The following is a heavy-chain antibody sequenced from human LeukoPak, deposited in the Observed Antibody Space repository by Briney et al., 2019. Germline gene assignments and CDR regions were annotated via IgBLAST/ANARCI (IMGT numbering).Heavy chain of an antibody. CDR1: GGSISSGSYY. J-gene: IGHJ4*02. D-gene: IGHD5-12*01. Sequence: SETLSLTCTVSGGSISSGSYYWSWIRQPAGKGLEWIGRIYTSGSTNYNPSLKSRVTISVDTSKNQFSLKLSSVTAADMAVYYCAREGARYSGYDSWGQGTLVTVSS. V-gene: IGHV4-61*02. CDR2: IYTSGST. CDR3: AREGARYSGYDS.